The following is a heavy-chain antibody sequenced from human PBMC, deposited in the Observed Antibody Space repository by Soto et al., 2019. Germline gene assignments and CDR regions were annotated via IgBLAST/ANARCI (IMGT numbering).Heavy chain of an antibody. CDR3: ARLGYYDRRIDY. Sequence: SETLSLTCTVSGDSMSSGWYYWSWIRQHPGKGLEGIGYIYYSGSTYYNPSLKSRVTMSVDTSKKQFSLKLSSVTAADTAVYYCARLGYYDRRIDYWGQGTLVTVSS. V-gene: IGHV4-31*03. CDR1: GDSMSSGWYY. D-gene: IGHD3-22*01. J-gene: IGHJ4*02. CDR2: IYYSGST.